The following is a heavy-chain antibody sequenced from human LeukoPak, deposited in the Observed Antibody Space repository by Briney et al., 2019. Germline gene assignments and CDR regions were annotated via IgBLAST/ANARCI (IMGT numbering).Heavy chain of an antibody. CDR2: MSGSGGST. V-gene: IGHV3-23*01. CDR3: AKDYTVTGFYFDY. D-gene: IGHD4-17*01. CDR1: GFTFSSYA. J-gene: IGHJ4*02. Sequence: TGGSLRLSCAASGFTFSSYAMSWVRQAPGKGLEWVSAMSGSGGSTYYADSVKGRFTISRDNSKNTLYLQMNGLRAEDTAVYYCAKDYTVTGFYFDYWGQGTLVTVSS.